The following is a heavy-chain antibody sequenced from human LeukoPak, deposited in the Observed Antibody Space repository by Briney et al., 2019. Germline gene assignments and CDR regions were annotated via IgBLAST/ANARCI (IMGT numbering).Heavy chain of an antibody. J-gene: IGHJ4*02. V-gene: IGHV3-9*01. CDR1: GFTFDDYA. CDR2: ISWNSGSI. CDR3: ARDRKSTWSFDY. D-gene: IGHD6-13*01. Sequence: GGSLRLSCAASGFTFDDYAMHWVRQAPGKGLEWVSGISWNSGSIGYADSVKGRLTISRDNSKNTLYLQMNSLRPEDTAVYSCARDRKSTWSFDYWGQGILVTVSS.